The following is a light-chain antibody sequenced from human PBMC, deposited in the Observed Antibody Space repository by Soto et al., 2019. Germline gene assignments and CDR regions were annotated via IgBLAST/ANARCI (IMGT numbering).Light chain of an antibody. V-gene: IGKV1-27*01. CDR1: QGISNY. CDR3: QKYNSAPQT. Sequence: DIQMTQSPSSLSASVGDRVTITCRASQGISNYLAWYQQKPGKVPKLLIYAASTLQSGVPYRFSGSGSGTDFTLTSRSLQPEDVATDYCQKYNSAPQTFGQGTRLEIK. CDR2: AAS. J-gene: IGKJ5*01.